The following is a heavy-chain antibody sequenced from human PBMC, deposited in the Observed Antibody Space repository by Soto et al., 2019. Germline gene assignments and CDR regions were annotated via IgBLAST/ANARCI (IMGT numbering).Heavy chain of an antibody. J-gene: IGHJ6*02. Sequence: PSETLSLTCTVSGGSISSCYWSWIRQPAGKGLEWIGRIYTSGSTNYNPSLKSRVTMSVDTSKNQFSLKLSSVTAADTAVYYCAGGGWLADYYYYYGMDVWGQGTTVTVSS. CDR1: GGSISSCY. CDR2: IYTSGST. D-gene: IGHD6-19*01. CDR3: AGGGWLADYYYYYGMDV. V-gene: IGHV4-4*07.